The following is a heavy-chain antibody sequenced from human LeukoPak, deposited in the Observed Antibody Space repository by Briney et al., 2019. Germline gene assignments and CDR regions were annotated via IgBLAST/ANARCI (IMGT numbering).Heavy chain of an antibody. CDR2: ISSGDRT. CDR3: AKNATASPYFHWFDN. Sequence: GGSLRLSCAASGLTFSSYAMNWVRQAPGKGLEWVAGISSGDRTSHAESVKGRFTISRDKSKDTLYLQMNSLRGEDTAVYYCAKNATASPYFHWFDNWGQGTQVIVSS. D-gene: IGHD3-9*01. CDR1: GLTFSSYA. V-gene: IGHV3-23*01. J-gene: IGHJ4*02.